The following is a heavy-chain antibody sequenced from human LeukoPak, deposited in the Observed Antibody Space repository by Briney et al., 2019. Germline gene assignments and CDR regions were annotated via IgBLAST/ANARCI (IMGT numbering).Heavy chain of an antibody. CDR3: ARWPPGGGSYYYGMDV. V-gene: IGHV1-2*02. J-gene: IGHJ6*02. D-gene: IGHD1-14*01. CDR1: GYTFTGYY. CDR2: INPNSGGT. Sequence: ASVTVSCKASGYTFTGYYMHWVRQAPGQGLEWMGWINPNSGGTNYAQKFQGRVTMTRDTSISTAYMELSRLRSDDTAVYYCARWPPGGGSYYYGMDVWGQGTTVTVSS.